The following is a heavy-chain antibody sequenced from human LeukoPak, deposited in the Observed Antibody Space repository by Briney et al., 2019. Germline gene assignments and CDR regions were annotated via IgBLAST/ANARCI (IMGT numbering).Heavy chain of an antibody. V-gene: IGHV3-72*01. Sequence: GGSLRLSCAASEFTFSDHAMDWVRQAPGKGLEWVGRIRNKANSYTTEYAASVQGRFTVSRDDSKNSLYLQMNSMKTEDTAVYYCTRLVGANDWGQGTLVTVSS. J-gene: IGHJ4*02. D-gene: IGHD1-26*01. CDR2: IRNKANSYTT. CDR1: EFTFSDHA. CDR3: TRLVGAND.